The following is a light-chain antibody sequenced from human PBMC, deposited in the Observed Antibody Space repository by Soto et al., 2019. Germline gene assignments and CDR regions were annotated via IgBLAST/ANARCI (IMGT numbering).Light chain of an antibody. V-gene: IGKV3-15*01. Sequence: EIVMTQSPATLSVSPGERATLSCRPSQSISSNLAWYQQKPGQAPRLXXFRTSSRANGLPARFSGSGSGTELNLTISSLQSEDFGVYYCQQYNNWPSATFGGGTKVDIK. CDR1: QSISSN. CDR2: RTS. CDR3: QQYNNWPSAT. J-gene: IGKJ4*01.